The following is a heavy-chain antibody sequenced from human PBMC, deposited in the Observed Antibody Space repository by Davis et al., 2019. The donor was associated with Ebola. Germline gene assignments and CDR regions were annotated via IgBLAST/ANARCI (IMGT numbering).Heavy chain of an antibody. V-gene: IGHV4-4*07. CDR3: VRGGGTYYSYHYMDV. Sequence: PSETLSLTCTVSGDSMSHHYWTWIRQPAGKGLEWIGRMYTTGSTSYNPSFTGRLNMSIDMSKNQFSLRLSSVTAADTALYYCVRGGGTYYSYHYMDVWGNGTTVIVS. J-gene: IGHJ6*03. CDR2: MYTTGST. CDR1: GDSMSHHY.